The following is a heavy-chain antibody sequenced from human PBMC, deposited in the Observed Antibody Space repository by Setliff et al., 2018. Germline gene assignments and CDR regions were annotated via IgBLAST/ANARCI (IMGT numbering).Heavy chain of an antibody. CDR1: DGSLYSGNYY. Sequence: SETLSLTYTVSDGSLYSGNYYWTWIRQPAGKALEWIGHIHGTEGTHYNPSLESRVTISRDKSPNQFSLMLRPVTAADTALYYCARGYYNGRGYYYLPCSFDSWGRGIMVTVSS. CDR2: IHGTEGT. CDR3: ARGYYNGRGYYYLPCSFDS. V-gene: IGHV4-61*09. D-gene: IGHD3-10*01. J-gene: IGHJ4*02.